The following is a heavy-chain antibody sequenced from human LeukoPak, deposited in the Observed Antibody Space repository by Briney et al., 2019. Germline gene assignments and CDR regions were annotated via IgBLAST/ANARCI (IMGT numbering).Heavy chain of an antibody. D-gene: IGHD3-22*01. V-gene: IGHV3-33*01. CDR3: ARVNDYDSSGYHFDY. CDR2: IWYDGSNK. Sequence: PGGSLRLSCAASGFTFSSYGMHWVRQAPAKGLEWVAVIWYDGSNKYYADSVKGRFTISRDNSKNTLYLQMNSLRAEDTAVYYCARVNDYDSSGYHFDYWGQGTLVTVSS. CDR1: GFTFSSYG. J-gene: IGHJ4*02.